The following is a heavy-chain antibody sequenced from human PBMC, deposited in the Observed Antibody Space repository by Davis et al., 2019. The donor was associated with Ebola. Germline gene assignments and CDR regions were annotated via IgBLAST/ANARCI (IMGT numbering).Heavy chain of an antibody. V-gene: IGHV3-7*03. D-gene: IGHD2-2*02. J-gene: IGHJ6*02. CDR2: IKQDGSEK. Sequence: PGGSLRLSCAASGFTFSSYWMSWVRQAPGKGLEWVANIKQDGSEKYYVDSVKVRFTISRDNAKNSLYLQMNSLRAEDTAVYYCARPDNLGYCSSTSCYTGYYYYYYGMDVWGQGTTVTVSS. CDR1: GFTFSSYW. CDR3: ARPDNLGYCSSTSCYTGYYYYYYGMDV.